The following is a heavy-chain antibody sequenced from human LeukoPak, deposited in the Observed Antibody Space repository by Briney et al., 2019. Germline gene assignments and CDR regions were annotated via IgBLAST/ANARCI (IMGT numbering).Heavy chain of an antibody. Sequence: PSETLSLTCGVSGGSISSTNWWSWVRQPPGQGLEWIGEISLRGLTNYNPSLMSRVTMSLDKSKNLLTLNLTSVTAADTAVYYCSRESGAHCPFGFWGQGALVTVAS. V-gene: IGHV4-4*02. CDR3: SRESGAHCPFGF. D-gene: IGHD1-26*01. CDR1: GGSISSTNW. J-gene: IGHJ4*02. CDR2: ISLRGLT.